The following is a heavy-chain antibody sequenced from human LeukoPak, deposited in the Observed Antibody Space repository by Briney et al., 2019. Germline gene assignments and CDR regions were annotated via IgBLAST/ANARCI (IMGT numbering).Heavy chain of an antibody. D-gene: IGHD2-2*01. CDR2: ISSISIYI. J-gene: IGHJ5*02. V-gene: IGHV3-21*01. CDR1: GFTFSSYS. CDR3: ARGGYCSSTSCYFWFDP. Sequence: PGGSLRLSCAASGFTFSSYSMNWVRQAPGKGLEWVSSISSISIYIYYADSVKGRFTISRDNAKNSLYLQMNSLRAEDTAVYYCARGGYCSSTSCYFWFDPWGQGTLVTVSS.